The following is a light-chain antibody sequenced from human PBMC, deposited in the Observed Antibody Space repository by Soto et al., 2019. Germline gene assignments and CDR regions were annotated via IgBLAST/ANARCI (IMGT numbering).Light chain of an antibody. CDR1: QSVSDK. CDR3: QQYNNWPRT. CDR2: HAS. V-gene: IGKV3-15*01. Sequence: EIVMTQSPATVSVSPGERATLSCRASQSVSDKLAWYQQKPGQAPRLLIYHASARATGIPARFSGSGSGTEFTLTISGLQSEDFAVYYCQQYNNWPRTFGQGTKVDNK. J-gene: IGKJ1*01.